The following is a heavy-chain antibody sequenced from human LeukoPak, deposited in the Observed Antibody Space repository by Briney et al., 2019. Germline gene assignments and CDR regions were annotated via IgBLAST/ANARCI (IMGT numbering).Heavy chain of an antibody. CDR3: ARDFHYGGNWYFDL. CDR1: GYTFTNYG. J-gene: IGHJ2*01. Sequence: ASVKVSCKASGYTFTNYGISWVRQAPGQGLEWMGWISAYNGNTNYAQKLQGRVTMTTDTSTSTAYMELRSLRSDDTAVYYCARDFHYGGNWYFDLWGRGTLVTVSS. D-gene: IGHD4-23*01. CDR2: ISAYNGNT. V-gene: IGHV1-18*01.